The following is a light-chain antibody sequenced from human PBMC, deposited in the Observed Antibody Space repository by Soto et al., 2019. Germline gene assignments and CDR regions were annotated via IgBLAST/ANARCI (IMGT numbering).Light chain of an antibody. CDR3: QQYGRSLT. V-gene: IGKV3-20*01. J-gene: IGKJ4*01. CDR1: QSVSSSY. Sequence: IVLTQSPGTLSLSPGERATLSCRASQSVSSSYFAWYQQKPGQAPRLLLYGASSRATGIPDRFSGSGSGTDFTLTISRLEPEYFAVYYCQQYGRSLTFGGGTKVEMK. CDR2: GAS.